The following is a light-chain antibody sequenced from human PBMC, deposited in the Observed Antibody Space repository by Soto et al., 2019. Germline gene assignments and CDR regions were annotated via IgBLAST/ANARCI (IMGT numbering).Light chain of an antibody. CDR2: EGT. CDR1: SRDVGSYNL. CDR3: SSYAGRVV. J-gene: IGLJ2*01. Sequence: QSALTQPASVSGSPGQSITISCTGTSRDVGSYNLVSWYQQHPGKAPKLMIYEGTNRPSGVSNRFSGSKSGNTASLTISGLQDEDEAHCRCSSYAGRVVFGGGTKLTVL. V-gene: IGLV2-23*01.